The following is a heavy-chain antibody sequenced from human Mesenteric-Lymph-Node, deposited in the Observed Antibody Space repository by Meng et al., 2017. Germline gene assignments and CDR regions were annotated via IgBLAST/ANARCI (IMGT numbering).Heavy chain of an antibody. Sequence: QWGHYGVEVKKPGSSLKVSCKASGGTFSSYAISWVRQAPGQGLEWMGGIIPIFGTANYAQKFQGRVTITADESTSTAYMELRSLTSDDTAVYYCARDLWPHIVVVTAPSKFWGQGTLVTVSS. CDR3: ARDLWPHIVVVTAPSKF. V-gene: IGHV1-69*01. CDR1: GGTFSSYA. J-gene: IGHJ4*02. CDR2: IIPIFGTA. D-gene: IGHD2-21*02.